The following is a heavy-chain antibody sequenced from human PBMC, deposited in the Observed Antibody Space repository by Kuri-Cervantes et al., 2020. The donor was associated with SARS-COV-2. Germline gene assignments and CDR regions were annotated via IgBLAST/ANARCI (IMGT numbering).Heavy chain of an antibody. CDR1: GGSISSSSHY. V-gene: IGHV4-39*01. Sequence: SETLSLTCTVSGGSISSSSHYWGWIRQPPGKGLEWIGSIYYSGSTYYNPSLKSRVTISVDTSKNQFSLKLSSVTAADTAVYYCARQMMGSTTIFGVVITRNWFDPWGRGTLVTVSS. D-gene: IGHD3-3*01. J-gene: IGHJ5*02. CDR3: ARQMMGSTTIFGVVITRNWFDP. CDR2: IYYSGST.